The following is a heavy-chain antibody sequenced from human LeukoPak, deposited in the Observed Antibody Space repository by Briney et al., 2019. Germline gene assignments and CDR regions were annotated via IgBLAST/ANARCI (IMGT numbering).Heavy chain of an antibody. V-gene: IGHV4-34*01. CDR3: ARRGCSSTSCYAFDY. D-gene: IGHD2-2*01. Sequence: PSETLSLTCAVYGGSFSCYYWWGIRQPPGKGGEWMGEINHSGSTNYNPSLKSRVTIPVDTSKNQFSLQLSSVTDADTAVYYCARRGCSSTSCYAFDYWGQGTLVTVSS. CDR1: GGSFSCYY. CDR2: INHSGST. J-gene: IGHJ4*02.